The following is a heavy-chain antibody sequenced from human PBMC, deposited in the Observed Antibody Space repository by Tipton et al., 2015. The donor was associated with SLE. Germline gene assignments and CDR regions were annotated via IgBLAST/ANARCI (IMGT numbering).Heavy chain of an antibody. CDR2: LYQSGSI. Sequence: TLSLTCTVSGGSISGGGYSWSWIRQSPGKGLEWIGSLYQSGSIHYNPSLENRVTISVDRSKNQFSLSLSSVTAADVAVYYCSRGGHNNSPNWFDPGGQGTLITVSS. J-gene: IGHJ5*02. D-gene: IGHD1-20*01. V-gene: IGHV4-30-2*06. CDR1: GGSISGGGYS. CDR3: SRGGHNNSPNWFDP.